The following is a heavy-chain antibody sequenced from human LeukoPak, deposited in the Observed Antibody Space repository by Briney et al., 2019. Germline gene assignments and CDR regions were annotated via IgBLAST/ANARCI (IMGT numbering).Heavy chain of an antibody. J-gene: IGHJ5*02. Sequence: SQTLSLTCTVSGGSISSGGYYWSWIRQHPGKGLEWIGYIYYSGSTNYNPSLKSRVTISVDTSKNQFSLKLSSVTAADTAVYYCARHRRYYGSGSGWFDPWGQGTLVTVSS. CDR3: ARHRRYYGSGSGWFDP. CDR2: IYYSGST. D-gene: IGHD3-10*01. CDR1: GGSISSGGYY. V-gene: IGHV4-31*03.